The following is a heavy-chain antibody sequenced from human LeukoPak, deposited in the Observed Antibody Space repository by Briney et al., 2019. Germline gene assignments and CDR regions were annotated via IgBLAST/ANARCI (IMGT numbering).Heavy chain of an antibody. D-gene: IGHD1-26*01. Sequence: ASVKVSCKASGYIFTDYYMHWVRQAPGQGLEWMGWINPNSGGTNYAQKFQGRVTMTTDTSTSTAYMELRSLRSDDTAVYYCASGAEWELRYWGQGTLVTVSS. CDR3: ASGAEWELRY. CDR2: INPNSGGT. J-gene: IGHJ4*02. CDR1: GYIFTDYY. V-gene: IGHV1-2*02.